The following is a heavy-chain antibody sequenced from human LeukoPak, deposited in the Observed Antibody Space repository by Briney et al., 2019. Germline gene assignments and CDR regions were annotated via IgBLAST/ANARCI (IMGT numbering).Heavy chain of an antibody. V-gene: IGHV3-30*03. J-gene: IGHJ4*02. CDR1: GFIFSNYG. D-gene: IGHD5-18*01. CDR2: ISYDGSNK. CDR3: ATSRGYDSGYRALELPPSPAD. Sequence: GRSLRLSCAASGFIFSNYGMHWVRQAPGKGLEWVAVISYDGSNKYYADSVKGRFTISRDNAKNSLYLQMNSLRAEDTAIYYCATSRGYDSGYRALELPPSPADWGQGTLVTVSS.